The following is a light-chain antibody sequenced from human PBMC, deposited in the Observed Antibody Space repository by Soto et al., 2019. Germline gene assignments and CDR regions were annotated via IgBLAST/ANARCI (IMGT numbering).Light chain of an antibody. Sequence: QSALTQPASVSGSPGQSIAIFCTGTSSDVGGYTYVSWYQQHPGKAPKLIIYDVSNRPSGVSNRFSGSKSGNTASLTISGLQAEDEADYYCSSYTTSSTLDVFGSGTKVTVL. CDR3: SSYTTSSTLDV. J-gene: IGLJ1*01. CDR1: SSDVGGYTY. CDR2: DVS. V-gene: IGLV2-14*03.